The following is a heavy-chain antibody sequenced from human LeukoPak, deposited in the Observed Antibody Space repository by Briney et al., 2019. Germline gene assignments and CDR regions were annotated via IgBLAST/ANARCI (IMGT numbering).Heavy chain of an antibody. V-gene: IGHV1-2*02. CDR1: GYTFTGYY. J-gene: IGHJ4*02. Sequence: ASVKVSCKASGYTFTGYYMHWVRQAPGQGLEWMGWINPNSGGTDYAQKFQGRVTMTRDTSISTAYMELSRLRSDDTAVYYCARAPLLGDFWSGYSSPYYFDYWGQGTLVTVSS. CDR3: ARAPLLGDFWSGYSSPYYFDY. D-gene: IGHD3-3*01. CDR2: INPNSGGT.